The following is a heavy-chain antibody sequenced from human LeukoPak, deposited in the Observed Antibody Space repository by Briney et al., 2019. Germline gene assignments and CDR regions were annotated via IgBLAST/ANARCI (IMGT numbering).Heavy chain of an antibody. D-gene: IGHD3-22*01. V-gene: IGHV3-66*01. CDR3: AKVSPVGSGYYLDY. J-gene: IGHJ4*02. Sequence: GESLRLSFSASGFTVSSNYISWGRQAPAKGLEWVSVIYSGGSTYYADSEKGRFTISRDNSKNTLYHQMNSLRAEDTAVYYCAKVSPVGSGYYLDYWGQGTLVTVSS. CDR1: GFTVSSNY. CDR2: IYSGGST.